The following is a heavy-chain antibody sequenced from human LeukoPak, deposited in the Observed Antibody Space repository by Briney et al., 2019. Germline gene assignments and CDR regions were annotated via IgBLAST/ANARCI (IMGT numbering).Heavy chain of an antibody. CDR1: GFSLSTSGMC. CDR3: ARIHTDTCGMDV. Sequence: SGPALVKPTQTLTLTCTFSGFSLSTSGMCVSWIRQPPGKALEWLARIDWDDDKYYSTSLKTRLTISKDTSKNQVVLTMTNVDPVDTATYYCARIHTDTCGMDVWGQGTTVTVSS. CDR2: IDWDDDK. V-gene: IGHV2-70*11. D-gene: IGHD5-18*01. J-gene: IGHJ6*02.